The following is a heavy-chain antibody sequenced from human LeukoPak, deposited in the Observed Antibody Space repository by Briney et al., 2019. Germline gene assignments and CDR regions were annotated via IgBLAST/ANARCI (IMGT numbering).Heavy chain of an antibody. CDR1: GGSVSSGSYY. CDR2: IYYSGST. V-gene: IGHV4-61*01. D-gene: IGHD2-2*01. CDR3: ARRLTQYDCFDP. J-gene: IGHJ5*02. Sequence: SETLSLTCTVSGGSVSSGSYYWSWIRQPTGKGLEWIGYIYYSGSTNCNPSLKSRVTISADTSKNQFSLHLNSVTPEDTAVYYCARRLTQYDCFDPWGQGILVTVSS.